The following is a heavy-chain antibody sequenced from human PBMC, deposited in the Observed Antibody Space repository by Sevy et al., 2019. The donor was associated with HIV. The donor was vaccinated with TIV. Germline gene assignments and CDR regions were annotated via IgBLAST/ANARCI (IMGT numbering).Heavy chain of an antibody. Sequence: ASVKVSCKVSGYTLSQLSLHWVRQAPGKGLEWMGSFEPEDAETIYAQKFQGRVTMTEDRSTDTAYMELSSLRSEDTAVYFCATTKVYYDSSGSPFDYWGQGTLVTVSS. D-gene: IGHD3-22*01. V-gene: IGHV1-24*01. CDR2: FEPEDAET. J-gene: IGHJ4*02. CDR1: GYTLSQLS. CDR3: ATTKVYYDSSGSPFDY.